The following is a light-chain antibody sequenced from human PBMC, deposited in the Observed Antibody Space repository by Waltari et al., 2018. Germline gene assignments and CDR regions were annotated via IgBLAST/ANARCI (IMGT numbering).Light chain of an antibody. CDR1: QSINRW. CDR3: QQYSCVPYT. V-gene: IGKV1-5*03. Sequence: DIQMTQSPSTLSASVGDRVTITCRASQSINRWLAWYQQKPGTPPKLLIYRTSSLQSGVPSSFSGSGSETEFTLTINSLQPDDFATYYCQQYSCVPYTFGQGTKLEIK. CDR2: RTS. J-gene: IGKJ2*01.